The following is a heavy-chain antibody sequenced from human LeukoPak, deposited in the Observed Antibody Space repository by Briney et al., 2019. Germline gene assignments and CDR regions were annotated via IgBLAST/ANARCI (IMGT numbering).Heavy chain of an antibody. D-gene: IGHD6-13*01. J-gene: IGHJ6*02. Sequence: SVKVSCKASGGTFSSYAISWVRQAPGQGLEWMGGIIPIFGTANYAQKFQGRVTITADESTSTAYMELSSLRSEDTAVYYCARASSSWYYTDYYYYYGMDVWGQGTTVTVSS. V-gene: IGHV1-69*13. CDR3: ARASSSWYYTDYYYYYGMDV. CDR1: GGTFSSYA. CDR2: IIPIFGTA.